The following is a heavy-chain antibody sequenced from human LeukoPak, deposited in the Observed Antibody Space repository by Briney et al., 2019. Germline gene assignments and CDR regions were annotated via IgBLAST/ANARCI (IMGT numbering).Heavy chain of an antibody. V-gene: IGHV4-39*01. Sequence: ASETLSLTCTVSGGSISSGDHFWSWIRQPPGKGLEWIGEINHSGSTNYNPSLKSRVTISVDTSKNQFSLKLSSVTAADTAVYYCARLVTGSSRHWGQGTLVTVSS. J-gene: IGHJ1*01. D-gene: IGHD6-6*01. CDR1: GGSISSGDHF. CDR2: INHSGST. CDR3: ARLVTGSSRH.